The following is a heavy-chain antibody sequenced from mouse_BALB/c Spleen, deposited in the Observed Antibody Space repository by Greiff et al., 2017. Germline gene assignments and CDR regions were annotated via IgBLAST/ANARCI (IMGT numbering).Heavy chain of an antibody. D-gene: IGHD1-1*02. J-gene: IGHJ2*01. V-gene: IGHV1S22*01. CDR1: GYTFTSYW. CDR2: IYPGSGST. CDR3: ARGGDLWDY. Sequence: LQQPGSELVRPGASVKLSCKASGYTFTSYWMHWVKQRHGQGLEWIGNIYPGSGSTNYDEKFKSKGTLTVDTSSSTAYMHLSSLTSEDSAVYFCARGGDLWDYWGQGTTLTVSS.